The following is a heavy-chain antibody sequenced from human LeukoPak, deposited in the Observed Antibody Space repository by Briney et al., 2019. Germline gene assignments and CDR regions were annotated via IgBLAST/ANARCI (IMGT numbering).Heavy chain of an antibody. CDR2: INAGNGNT. CDR1: GGTFSSYA. Sequence: ASVKVSCKASGGTFSSYAISWVRQAPGQGLEWMGWINAGNGNTKYSQKFQGRVTITRDTSASTAYMELSSLRSEDTAVYYCARGARYGSGVYYFDYWGQGTLVTVSS. J-gene: IGHJ4*02. CDR3: ARGARYGSGVYYFDY. V-gene: IGHV1-3*01. D-gene: IGHD3-10*01.